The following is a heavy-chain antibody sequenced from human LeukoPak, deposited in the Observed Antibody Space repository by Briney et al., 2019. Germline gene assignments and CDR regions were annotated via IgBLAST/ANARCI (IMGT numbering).Heavy chain of an antibody. CDR2: IYYSGST. V-gene: IGHV4-4*02. D-gene: IGHD5-18*01. J-gene: IGHJ4*02. Sequence: GSLRLSCAASGFTFSNAWMSWVRQPPGKGLEWIGSIYYSGSTYYNPSLKSRVTISVDTSKNQFSLKLSSVTAADTAVYYCARDGRYTAMANFDYWGQGTLVTVSS. CDR3: ARDGRYTAMANFDY. CDR1: GFTFSNAW.